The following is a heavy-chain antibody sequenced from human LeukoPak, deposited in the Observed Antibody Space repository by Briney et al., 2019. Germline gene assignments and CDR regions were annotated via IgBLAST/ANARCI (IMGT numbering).Heavy chain of an antibody. D-gene: IGHD4-11*01. Sequence: ASVKVSCKASGYIFTDYGVSWVRQAPGQGLEWMGWVGPNSGNTNYPQKFQDRVTMTTDTSTTTAYMELKGLTSDDTAVYYCARGRRTTVPKYWGQGTRVTVSS. CDR1: GYIFTDYG. CDR3: ARGRRTTVPKY. V-gene: IGHV1-18*04. CDR2: VGPNSGNT. J-gene: IGHJ4*02.